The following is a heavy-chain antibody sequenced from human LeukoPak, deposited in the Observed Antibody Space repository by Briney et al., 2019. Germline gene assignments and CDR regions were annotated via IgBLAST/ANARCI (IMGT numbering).Heavy chain of an antibody. V-gene: IGHV4-59*01. CDR2: IYYSGST. D-gene: IGHD2-2*01. CDR3: ARERYQPPYYAFDI. J-gene: IGHJ3*02. CDR1: GGSISSYY. Sequence: SETLSLTCTVSGGSISSYYWSWIRQPPGKGLEWIGYIYYSGSTNYNPSLKSRISISVDTSKNQFSLKLSSVTAADTAVYYCARERYQPPYYAFDIWGQGTMVTVSS.